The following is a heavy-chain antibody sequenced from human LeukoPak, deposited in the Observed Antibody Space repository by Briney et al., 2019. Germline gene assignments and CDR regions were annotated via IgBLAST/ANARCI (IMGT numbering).Heavy chain of an antibody. D-gene: IGHD2-21*02. Sequence: ASVKVSCKASGYTFTGYYMHWVRQAPGQGLEWMGIINPSGGSTSYAQKFQGRVTMTRDTSTSTVYMELSSLRSEDTAVYYCARDYGVVTAISYYFDYWGQGTLVTVSS. CDR2: INPSGGST. CDR1: GYTFTGYY. V-gene: IGHV1-46*01. CDR3: ARDYGVVTAISYYFDY. J-gene: IGHJ4*02.